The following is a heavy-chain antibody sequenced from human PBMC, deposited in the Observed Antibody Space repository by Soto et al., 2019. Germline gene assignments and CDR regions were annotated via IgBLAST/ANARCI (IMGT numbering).Heavy chain of an antibody. CDR2: ISGSGGST. J-gene: IGHJ6*02. D-gene: IGHD3-22*01. CDR1: GFTFVGYA. CDR3: AKSIHFYASSGHPDYYYYGLDV. V-gene: IGHV3-23*01. Sequence: SLRLSTAAAGFTFVGYARSWVRQATGKGLEWVSAISGSGGSTYYADSVKGRFTISRDNSKNTLYLQMNSLRAEDTAVYYCAKSIHFYASSGHPDYYYYGLDVSAQPPTLTV.